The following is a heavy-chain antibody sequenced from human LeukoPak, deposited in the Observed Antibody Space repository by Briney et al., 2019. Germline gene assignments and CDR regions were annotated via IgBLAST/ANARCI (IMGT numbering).Heavy chain of an antibody. CDR3: ARGDGSGSYSPLD. D-gene: IGHD3-10*01. J-gene: IGHJ4*02. V-gene: IGHV4-59*01. CDR2: IYYSGST. CDR1: GGSISSYY. Sequence: SETLSLTCTVSGGSISSYYWSWIRQPPGKGMEWIGYIYYSGSTNYNPSLKSRVTISVDTSKNQFSLKLSSVTAADTAVYYCARGDGSGSYSPLDWGQGTLVTVSS.